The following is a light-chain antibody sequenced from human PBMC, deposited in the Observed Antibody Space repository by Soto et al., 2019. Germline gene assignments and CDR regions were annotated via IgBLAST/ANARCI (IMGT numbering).Light chain of an antibody. V-gene: IGLV2-14*01. J-gene: IGLJ2*01. CDR1: SSDVGPYNH. Sequence: QSALTQPASVSGSPGQSITISCTGTSSDVGPYNHVSWYQQHAGKVPTLMIYDVSNRPSGVSDRFSGSKSGNTASLTISGLQAEDEADYYCTSYTSSSTLVFGGGTKLTVL. CDR2: DVS. CDR3: TSYTSSSTLV.